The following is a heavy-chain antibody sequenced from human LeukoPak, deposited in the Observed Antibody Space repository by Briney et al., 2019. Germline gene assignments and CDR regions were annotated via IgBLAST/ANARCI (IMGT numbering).Heavy chain of an antibody. D-gene: IGHD1-14*01. CDR3: ARGLTPGMDWFDP. CDR2: INHSGST. J-gene: IGHJ5*02. Sequence: SETLSLTCAVYGGSFSGYYWSRIRQPPGKGLEWVGEINHSGSTNYNPSLKSRVTISVDTSKNQFSLKLSSVTAADTAVYYCARGLTPGMDWFDPWGQGTLVTVSS. V-gene: IGHV4-34*01. CDR1: GGSFSGYY.